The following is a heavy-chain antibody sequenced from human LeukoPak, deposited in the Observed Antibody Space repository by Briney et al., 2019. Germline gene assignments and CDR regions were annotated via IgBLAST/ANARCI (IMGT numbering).Heavy chain of an antibody. CDR1: GGSISNSSYY. J-gene: IGHJ3*02. V-gene: IGHV4-39*01. Sequence: SETLSLTCTVSGGSISNSSYYWGWIRQPPGKGLEWIGSIYYSGSTYYNPSLKSRVTISVDTSKNQFSLKLSSVTAADTAVYYCARQRLYSSGLNAFDIWGQGTMVTVSS. CDR3: ARQRLYSSGLNAFDI. D-gene: IGHD6-19*01. CDR2: IYYSGST.